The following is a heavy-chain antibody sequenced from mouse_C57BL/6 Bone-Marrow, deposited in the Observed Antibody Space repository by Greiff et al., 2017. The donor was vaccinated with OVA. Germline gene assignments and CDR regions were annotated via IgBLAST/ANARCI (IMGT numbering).Heavy chain of an antibody. CDR1: GYTFTSYW. J-gene: IGHJ2*01. CDR3: ARRWGGWFFFDY. CDR2: IDPSDSYT. Sequence: QVQLQQPGAELVMPGASVKLSCKASGYTFTSYWMHWVKQRPGQGLEWIGEIDPSDSYTNYNQKFKGKSTLTVDKSSSTAYMQLSSLTSEDSAVYDCARRWGGWFFFDYWGQGTTLTVSS. D-gene: IGHD2-3*01. V-gene: IGHV1-69*01.